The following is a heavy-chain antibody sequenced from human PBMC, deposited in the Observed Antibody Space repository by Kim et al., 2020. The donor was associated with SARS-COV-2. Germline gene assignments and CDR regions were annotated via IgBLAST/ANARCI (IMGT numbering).Heavy chain of an antibody. D-gene: IGHD2-2*01. Sequence: PSLKSRVTMSVDTSKNQFSLKLSSVTAADTAVYYCARAPSKGAVPADFDIWGQGTMVTVSS. J-gene: IGHJ3*02. V-gene: IGHV4-4*07. CDR3: ARAPSKGAVPADFDI.